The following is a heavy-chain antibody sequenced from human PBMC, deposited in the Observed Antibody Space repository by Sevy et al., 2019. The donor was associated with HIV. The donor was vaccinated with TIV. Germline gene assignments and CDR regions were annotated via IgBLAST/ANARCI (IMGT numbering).Heavy chain of an antibody. V-gene: IGHV4-4*07. J-gene: IGHJ5*02. Sequence: SETPSLTCTVSGGSIRNYYWSWIRQPAGKRLECIGRIYSSGTTNYNPSLTSRVTMSVDTSKNQFSLKLTSVTAADTAVYYCARMGFGADWFDPWGQGTLVTVSS. CDR1: GGSIRNYY. CDR2: IYSSGTT. D-gene: IGHD3-10*01. CDR3: ARMGFGADWFDP.